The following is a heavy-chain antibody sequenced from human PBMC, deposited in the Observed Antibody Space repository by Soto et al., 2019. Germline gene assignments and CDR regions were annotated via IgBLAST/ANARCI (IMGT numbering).Heavy chain of an antibody. CDR1: GFTLSGYY. D-gene: IGHD3-10*01. Sequence: GGSLRLSCAASGFTLSGYYMTWMRQTPGKGLEWVSFIGKTGSDIHYADSVEGRFTISRDNAKNSLYLQMNSLRAEDTAVYYCAREIGNRLPYGPVDYWGQGTLVTVSS. CDR3: AREIGNRLPYGPVDY. V-gene: IGHV3-11*01. J-gene: IGHJ4*02. CDR2: IGKTGSDI.